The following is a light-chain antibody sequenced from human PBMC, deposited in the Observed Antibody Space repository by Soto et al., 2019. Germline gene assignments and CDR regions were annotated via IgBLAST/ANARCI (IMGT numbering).Light chain of an antibody. Sequence: EIALTQSPGTLSLSPGERATHSCRASQSVTSSYLASSQQKPRQAPRLVMYGASIRTSGIPDRFSGSGCGTDFTITISTLEPEDSAVYYCQQYVRSPWTYGQGNKVDIK. CDR1: QSVTSSY. CDR3: QQYVRSPWT. V-gene: IGKV3-20*01. CDR2: GAS. J-gene: IGKJ1*01.